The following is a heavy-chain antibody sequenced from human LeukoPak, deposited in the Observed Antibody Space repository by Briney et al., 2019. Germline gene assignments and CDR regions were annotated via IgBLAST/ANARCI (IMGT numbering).Heavy chain of an antibody. J-gene: IGHJ4*02. CDR2: IIPIFGTA. CDR3: ARDHRYDFWSGYYLD. V-gene: IGHV1-69*13. CDR1: GGTFSSYA. Sequence: GASVKVSCKASGGTFSSYAISWVRQAPGQGLGWMGGIIPIFGTANYAQKFQGRVTITADESTSTAYMELSSLRSEDTAVYYCARDHRYDFWSGYYLDWGQGTLVTVSS. D-gene: IGHD3-3*01.